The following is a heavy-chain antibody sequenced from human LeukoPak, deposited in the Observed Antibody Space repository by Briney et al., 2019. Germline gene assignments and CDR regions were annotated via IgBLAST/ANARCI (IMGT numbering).Heavy chain of an antibody. D-gene: IGHD6-6*01. CDR3: ARQRVEYSSSSPFNWFDP. J-gene: IGHJ5*02. CDR1: GYSFTSYW. Sequence: GESLKISCKGSGYSFTSYWIGWVRQMPGKGLEWMGIIYASDSDTRYSPSLQGQVTISVDKSISTAYLQWSSLKASDTAMYYCARQRVEYSSSSPFNWFDPWGQGTLVTVSS. V-gene: IGHV5-51*01. CDR2: IYASDSDT.